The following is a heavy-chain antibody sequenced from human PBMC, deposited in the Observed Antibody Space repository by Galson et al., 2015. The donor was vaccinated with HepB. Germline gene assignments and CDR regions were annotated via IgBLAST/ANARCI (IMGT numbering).Heavy chain of an antibody. J-gene: IGHJ4*02. Sequence: SVKLSCKASGYTFSSIGISWVRQAPGQGLEWMGLISPYHDNTNYVQKYQGRLTITTDTSTSKAYMQLRSLPSDDTAVYYCARGGRLGALSSLVYWGQGTLVTVSP. D-gene: IGHD3-16*02. V-gene: IGHV1-18*01. CDR2: ISPYHDNT. CDR3: ARGGRLGALSSLVY. CDR1: GYTFSSIG.